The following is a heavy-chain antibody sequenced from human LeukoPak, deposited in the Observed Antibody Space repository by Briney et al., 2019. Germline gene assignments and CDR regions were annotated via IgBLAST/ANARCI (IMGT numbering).Heavy chain of an antibody. Sequence: GGSLRLSCAASGFTFSSYAMHWVRQAPGKGLEWVAVIWYDGSNKYYADSVKGRFTISRDNSKNTLYLQMNSLRAEDTAVYYCARGPCSGGSCYFDYWGQGTLVTVSS. J-gene: IGHJ4*02. CDR2: IWYDGSNK. D-gene: IGHD2-15*01. CDR3: ARGPCSGGSCYFDY. V-gene: IGHV3-33*08. CDR1: GFTFSSYA.